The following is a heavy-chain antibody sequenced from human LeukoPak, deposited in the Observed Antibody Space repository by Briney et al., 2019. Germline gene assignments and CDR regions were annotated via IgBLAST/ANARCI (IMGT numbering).Heavy chain of an antibody. CDR3: ARDCDSSGSEPLFYYYGMDV. Sequence: GGSLRLSCAASGFTFSSYGMHWVRQAPGKGLEWVAVIWYDGGNKYYADSVKGRFTISRDNSKNTLYLQMNSLRAEDTAVYYCARDCDSSGSEPLFYYYGMDVWGQGTTVTVSS. CDR2: IWYDGGNK. J-gene: IGHJ6*02. CDR1: GFTFSSYG. D-gene: IGHD3-22*01. V-gene: IGHV3-33*01.